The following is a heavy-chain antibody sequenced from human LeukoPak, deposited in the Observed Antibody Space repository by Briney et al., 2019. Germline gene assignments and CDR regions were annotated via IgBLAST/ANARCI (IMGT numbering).Heavy chain of an antibody. D-gene: IGHD6-13*01. CDR1: GGSISSYY. V-gene: IGHV4-4*07. CDR2: IYTSGST. J-gene: IGHJ5*02. Sequence: PSETLSLTCTVSGGSISSYYWSWIRQPAGKGLEWIGRIYTSGSTNYNPSLKSRVTMSVDTSKNQFSLKLSSVTAADTAVYYCARGPHSSSWYEFLASDNWFDPWGQGTLVTVSS. CDR3: ARGPHSSSWYEFLASDNWFDP.